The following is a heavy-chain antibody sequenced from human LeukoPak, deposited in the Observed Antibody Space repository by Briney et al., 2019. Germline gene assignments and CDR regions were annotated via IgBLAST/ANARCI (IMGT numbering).Heavy chain of an antibody. V-gene: IGHV3-21*01. J-gene: IGHJ3*02. Sequence: GGSLRLSCAASGFTFSSYSMNWVRQAPGKGLEWVSSISSSSSYIYYADSVKGRFTISRDNAKNSLYLQMNSLRAEDTAVYYCAREFWGPIAVAGSRSAFDIWGQGTTVTVSS. D-gene: IGHD6-19*01. CDR3: AREFWGPIAVAGSRSAFDI. CDR1: GFTFSSYS. CDR2: ISSSSSYI.